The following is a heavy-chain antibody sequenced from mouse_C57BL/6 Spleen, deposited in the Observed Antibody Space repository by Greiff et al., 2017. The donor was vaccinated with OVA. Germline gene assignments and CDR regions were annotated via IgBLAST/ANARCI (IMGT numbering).Heavy chain of an antibody. Sequence: EVQGVESGGGLVKPGGSLKLSCAASGFTFSSYTMSWVRQTPEKRLEWVATISGGGGNTYYPDSVKGRFTISRDNAKNTLYLQMSSLRSEDTALYYCARQVGLRFPYYFDDWGQGTTLTVSS. CDR2: ISGGGGNT. CDR3: ARQVGLRFPYYFDD. D-gene: IGHD1-1*01. V-gene: IGHV5-9*01. CDR1: GFTFSSYT. J-gene: IGHJ2*01.